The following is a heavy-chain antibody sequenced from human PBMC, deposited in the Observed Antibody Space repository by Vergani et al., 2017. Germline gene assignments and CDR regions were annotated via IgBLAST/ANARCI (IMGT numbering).Heavy chain of an antibody. D-gene: IGHD3/OR15-3a*01. Sequence: EVQLLESGGGLVQPGGPLRLSCAASGFTFSSYAMSWVRQAPGKGLEWVSAISGSGGSTYYADSVKGRFTISRDNSKNTLYLQMNSLRAEDTAVYYCAKVGSDFSSYYYYMDVWGKGTTVTVSS. V-gene: IGHV3-23*01. CDR2: ISGSGGST. J-gene: IGHJ6*03. CDR3: AKVGSDFSSYYYYMDV. CDR1: GFTFSSYA.